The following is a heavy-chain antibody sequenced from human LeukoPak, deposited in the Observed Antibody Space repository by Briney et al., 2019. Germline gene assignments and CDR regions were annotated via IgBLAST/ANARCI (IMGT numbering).Heavy chain of an antibody. V-gene: IGHV4-59*01. CDR3: ASYREYWDWHFDL. D-gene: IGHD2-8*02. Sequence: PSEALSLTCTVSGGSISTYYWSWIRQPPGEGLEWIGYMYYSGSTNYNPSLKSRVTISIDTSKNQFSLKLTSVTAADTAVYYCASYREYWDWHFDLWGRGAPVTVSP. CDR1: GGSISTYY. J-gene: IGHJ2*01. CDR2: MYYSGST.